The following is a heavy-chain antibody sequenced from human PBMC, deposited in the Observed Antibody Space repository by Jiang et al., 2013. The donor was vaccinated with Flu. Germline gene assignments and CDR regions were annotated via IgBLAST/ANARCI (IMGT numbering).Heavy chain of an antibody. Sequence: EVKKPGASVKVSCKASGYTFNSYYIQWVRQAPGQGLEWMGIISPTGKATIYGLKFQDRVTMTRDTSTSTFYMELSSLRSEDTAVYYCARGERDMATIGGYFDYWGQGSLVTVSS. J-gene: IGHJ4*02. V-gene: IGHV1-46*02. D-gene: IGHD5-24*01. CDR3: ARGERDMATIGGYFDY. CDR1: GYTFNSYY. CDR2: ISPTGKAT.